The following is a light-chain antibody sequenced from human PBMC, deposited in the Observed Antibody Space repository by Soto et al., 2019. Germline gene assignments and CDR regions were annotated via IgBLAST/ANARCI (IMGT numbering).Light chain of an antibody. CDR1: QGISSY. V-gene: IGKV1-8*01. J-gene: IGKJ3*01. Sequence: AIRMTQSPSSFSASTGDRVTITCRASQGISSYLAWYQQKPGKAPKLLIYAASTLQSGVPSRFSGSGSGTDFTLTISCLQSEDFATYYCHQYYSYPFTIGPGNKVYI. CDR3: HQYYSYPFT. CDR2: AAS.